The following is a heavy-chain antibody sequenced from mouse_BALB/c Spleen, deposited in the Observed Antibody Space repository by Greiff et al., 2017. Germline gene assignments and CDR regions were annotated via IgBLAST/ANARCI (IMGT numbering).Heavy chain of an antibody. CDR3: ARSAEVLYAMDY. V-gene: IGHV1-74*01. CDR2: IDTYDSEN. Sequence: QVQLQQSGAELVRPGASLKLSCKASGYTFTSYWMNWVNQRPEQGLEWIGRIDTYDSENNYNQNVKDKAILTVDKSTITAYMQLSSLTSEDSAVYYCARSAEVLYAMDYWGQGTSVTVSS. CDR1: GYTFTSYW. J-gene: IGHJ4*01.